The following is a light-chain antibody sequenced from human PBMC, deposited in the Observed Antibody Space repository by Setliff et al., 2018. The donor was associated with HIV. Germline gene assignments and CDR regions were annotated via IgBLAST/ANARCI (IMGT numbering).Light chain of an antibody. CDR2: EVN. V-gene: IGLV2-8*01. CDR3: SSFAGSLYV. J-gene: IGLJ1*01. CDR1: SSDVGGYDY. Sequence: QSALTQPPSASGSLGQSVNISCTGTSSDVGGYDYVSWYQHHPGKAPKVMIYEVNKRPSGVPDRFSGSKSGNTASLTVSGLQAEDEADYYCSSFAGSLYVFGSGTKGTVL.